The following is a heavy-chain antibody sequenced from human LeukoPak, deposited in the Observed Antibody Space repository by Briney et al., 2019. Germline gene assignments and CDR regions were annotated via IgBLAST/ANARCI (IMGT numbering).Heavy chain of an antibody. CDR2: IIPIFGTA. D-gene: IGHD3-10*01. J-gene: IGHJ5*02. CDR3: AREGEHMVRGVSGWFDP. Sequence: ASVKVSCKASGGTFSSYAISWVRQAPGQGLEWMGGIIPIFGTANYAQKFQGRVTITADESTSTAYMELRSLRSDDTAVYYCAREGEHMVRGVSGWFDPWGQGTLVTVSS. CDR1: GGTFSSYA. V-gene: IGHV1-69*13.